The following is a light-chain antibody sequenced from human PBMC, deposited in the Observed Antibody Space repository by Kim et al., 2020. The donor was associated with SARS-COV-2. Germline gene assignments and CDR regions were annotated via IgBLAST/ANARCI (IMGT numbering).Light chain of an antibody. CDR1: QSVLYSSNNKTY. Sequence: ATINCKSSQSVLYSSNNKTYLARYQQKPGQPPKLLIYWASTRESGVPDRFSGSGSGTDFTLTISSLQAEDVAVYYCQHYYSTPVTFGQGTKVDIK. CDR2: WAS. CDR3: QHYYSTPVT. V-gene: IGKV4-1*01. J-gene: IGKJ1*01.